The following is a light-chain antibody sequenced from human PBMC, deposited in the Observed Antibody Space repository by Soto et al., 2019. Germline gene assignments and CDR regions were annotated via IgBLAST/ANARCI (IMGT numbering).Light chain of an antibody. J-gene: IGLJ1*01. V-gene: IGLV2-14*01. CDR1: SSDIGSYNH. CDR3: SSFTSGSTL. Sequence: QSVLAQPASVSGSPGQSITISCSGTSSDIGSYNHVAWYQQFPGKSPKLMIYEVSNRPSGVSNRFSGSKSGNTASLTISGLQAEDEADYYCSSFTSGSTLFGTGTKVTVL. CDR2: EVS.